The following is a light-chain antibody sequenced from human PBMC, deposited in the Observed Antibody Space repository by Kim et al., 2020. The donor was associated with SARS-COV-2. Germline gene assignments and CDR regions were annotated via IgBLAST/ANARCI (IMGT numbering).Light chain of an antibody. Sequence: VALGKTVRITCQGDSLRSYYATWYQKKPGQAPILVIYGKNNRPSGIPDRFSGSSSGNTASLTITGTQAGDEADYYCNSRDSNDNVVFGGGTQLTVL. V-gene: IGLV3-19*01. CDR3: NSRDSNDNVV. CDR2: GKN. J-gene: IGLJ2*01. CDR1: SLRSYY.